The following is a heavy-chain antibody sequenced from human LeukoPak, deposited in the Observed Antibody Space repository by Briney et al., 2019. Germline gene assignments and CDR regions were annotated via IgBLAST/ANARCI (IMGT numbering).Heavy chain of an antibody. J-gene: IGHJ6*03. Sequence: PSETLSLTCTVSGGSISSSSYYWGWIRQPPGKGLEWIGSIYYSGSTYYNPSLKSRVTISVDTSKNQFSLKLSSVTAADTAVYYCARVPGDYMDVWGKGTTVTVSS. CDR2: IYYSGST. D-gene: IGHD4/OR15-4a*01. V-gene: IGHV4-39*01. CDR3: ARVPGDYMDV. CDR1: GGSISSSSYY.